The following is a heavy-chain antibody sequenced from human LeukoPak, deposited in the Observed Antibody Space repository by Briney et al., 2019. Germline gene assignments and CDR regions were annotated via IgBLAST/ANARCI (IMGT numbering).Heavy chain of an antibody. CDR1: GFTFSSYG. J-gene: IGHJ4*02. CDR2: ISYDGSNK. Sequence: PGGSLRLSCAASGFTFSSYGMHWVRQAPGKGLEWVAVISYDGSNKYYADSVKGRFTISRDNSKNTLYLQMNSLRAEDTAVYYCARDFGGMSLDYWGQGTLVTVSS. D-gene: IGHD3-10*01. CDR3: ARDFGGMSLDY. V-gene: IGHV3-30*03.